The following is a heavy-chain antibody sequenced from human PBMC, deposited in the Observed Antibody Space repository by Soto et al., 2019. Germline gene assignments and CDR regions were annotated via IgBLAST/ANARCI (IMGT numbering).Heavy chain of an antibody. CDR1: GGSINDYY. CDR2: IFYNGKT. J-gene: IGHJ4*02. D-gene: IGHD3-16*02. Sequence: QVQLQESGPGLVKPSETLSLTCTVSGGSINDYYWSWIRRPPGKGLEWMGYIFYNGKTNYNPSLKSRVTISVDTSKNQFSLKLSSVTAADTAVFYCARGGVGITFGGVVVAPYFDYWGQGALVTVSS. V-gene: IGHV4-59*01. CDR3: ARGGVGITFGGVVVAPYFDY.